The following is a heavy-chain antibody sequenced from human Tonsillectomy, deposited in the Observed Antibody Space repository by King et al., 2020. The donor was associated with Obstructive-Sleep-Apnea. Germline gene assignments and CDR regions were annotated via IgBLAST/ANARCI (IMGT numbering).Heavy chain of an antibody. CDR3: ARDLVRGVIGAFNI. Sequence: VQLQESGPGLVKPSETLSLSCTVSGGSISEYYWSWIRQPPGKGLEGSGYIYDSGSTNYNPPLKSRVIISVDTSKNQFSLRLSSVTAADTAVYYCARDLVRGVIGAFNIWGQGTMVTVSS. J-gene: IGHJ3*02. CDR1: GGSISEYY. V-gene: IGHV4-59*01. D-gene: IGHD3-10*01. CDR2: IYDSGST.